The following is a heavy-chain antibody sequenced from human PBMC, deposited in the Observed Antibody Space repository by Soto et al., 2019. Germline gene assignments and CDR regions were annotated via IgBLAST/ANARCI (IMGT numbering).Heavy chain of an antibody. V-gene: IGHV1-2*02. Sequence: ASVKVSCKASGYTFTGYYMHWVRQAPGQGLEWMGWINPNSGGTNYAQKFQGRVTMTWDTSISTAYMELSRLRSDDTAVYYCARGRFGYYGSGSSHGMDVWGQGTTVTVSS. CDR3: ARGRFGYYGSGSSHGMDV. CDR2: INPNSGGT. J-gene: IGHJ6*02. D-gene: IGHD3-10*01. CDR1: GYTFTGYY.